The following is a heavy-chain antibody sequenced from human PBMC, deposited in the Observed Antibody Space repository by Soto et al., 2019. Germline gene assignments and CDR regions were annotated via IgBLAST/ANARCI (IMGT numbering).Heavy chain of an antibody. CDR2: IIPIFGTA. CDR1: GGAFSSYA. D-gene: IGHD6-13*01. V-gene: IGHV1-69*13. Sequence: SVKVSCKASGGAFSSYAISWVRQAPGQGLEWMGGIIPIFGTANYAQKFQGRVTITADESTSTAYMELSSLRSEDTAVYYCARVNAAAAGHDYYGMDVWGQGTTVTVSS. J-gene: IGHJ6*02. CDR3: ARVNAAAAGHDYYGMDV.